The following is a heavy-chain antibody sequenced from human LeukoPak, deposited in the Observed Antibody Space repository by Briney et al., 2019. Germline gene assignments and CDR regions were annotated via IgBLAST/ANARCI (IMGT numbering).Heavy chain of an antibody. CDR1: GFTFSSYA. CDR3: AKDQGSGSYYNDNYYYYGMDV. J-gene: IGHJ6*02. D-gene: IGHD3-10*01. Sequence: GGSLRLSCAASGFTFSSYAMSWVRQAPGKGLEWVSAISGSGGSTYYADSVKGRFTISRDNSKNTLYLQMNSLRAEDTAVYYCAKDQGSGSYYNDNYYYYGMDVWGQGTTVTVSS. CDR2: ISGSGGST. V-gene: IGHV3-23*01.